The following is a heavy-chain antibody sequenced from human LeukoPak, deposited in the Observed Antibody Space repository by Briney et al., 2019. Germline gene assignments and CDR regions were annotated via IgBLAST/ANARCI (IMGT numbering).Heavy chain of an antibody. CDR3: AREAPYYYDSSGGNWFDP. J-gene: IGHJ5*02. Sequence: SVKVSCKASGGTFSSYAISWVRQAPGQGLEWMGRIIPILGIANYAQKFQGRVTITADKSTSTAFMELSSLRSADTAVYYCAREAPYYYDSSGGNWFDPWGQGTLVTVSS. V-gene: IGHV1-69*04. CDR2: IIPILGIA. CDR1: GGTFSSYA. D-gene: IGHD3-22*01.